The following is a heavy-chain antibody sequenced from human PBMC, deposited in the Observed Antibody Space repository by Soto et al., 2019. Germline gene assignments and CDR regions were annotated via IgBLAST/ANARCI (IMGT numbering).Heavy chain of an antibody. CDR3: ARDRLGYYDSSGYYYYYGMDV. J-gene: IGHJ6*02. Sequence: GGSLRLSCAASGFTFSSYGMHWVRQAPGKGLEWVAVIWHDGSNKYYADSVKGRFTISRDNSKNTLYLQMNSLRAEDTAVYYCARDRLGYYDSSGYYYYYGMDVWGQGTTVTVSS. D-gene: IGHD3-22*01. CDR2: IWHDGSNK. V-gene: IGHV3-33*01. CDR1: GFTFSSYG.